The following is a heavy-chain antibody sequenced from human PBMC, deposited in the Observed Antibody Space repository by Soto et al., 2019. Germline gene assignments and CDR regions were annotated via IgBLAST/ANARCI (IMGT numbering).Heavy chain of an antibody. CDR2: ISAYNGNT. CDR1: GENFTSYG. Sequence: ASVRVSCKASGENFTSYGIRWVRQAPGQGLEWMGWISAYNGNTNYAQKLQGRVTMTTDTSTSTAYMELRSLRSDDTAMYYCARTNSYGYALDYWGQGTLVTVS. J-gene: IGHJ4*02. D-gene: IGHD5-18*01. CDR3: ARTNSYGYALDY. V-gene: IGHV1-18*01.